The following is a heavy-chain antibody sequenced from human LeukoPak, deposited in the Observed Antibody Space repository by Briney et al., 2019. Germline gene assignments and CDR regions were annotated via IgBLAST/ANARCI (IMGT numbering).Heavy chain of an antibody. V-gene: IGHV4-61*02. Sequence: SETLSLTCTVSGGSISSGSYYWSWIRQPAGKGLEWIGRIYTSGTTNYNPSLKSRVTMSVDTSKNQFSLKLGSVTAADTAVYYCASLVRGFRSDLDYWGQGTLVTVSS. D-gene: IGHD3-10*01. CDR2: IYTSGTT. CDR1: GGSISSGSYY. CDR3: ASLVRGFRSDLDY. J-gene: IGHJ4*02.